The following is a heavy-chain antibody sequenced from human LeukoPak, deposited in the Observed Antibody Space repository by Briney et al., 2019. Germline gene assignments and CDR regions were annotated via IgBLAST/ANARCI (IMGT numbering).Heavy chain of an antibody. D-gene: IGHD5-18*01. CDR3: ARAYSGYTYGYHC. CDR1: GFTFSDYN. CDR2: ISSSSSTI. V-gene: IGHV3-48*01. J-gene: IGHJ4*02. Sequence: PGGSLRLSCAASGFTFSDYNMNWVRQPPGKGLEWVSYISSSSSTIYYADSVKGRFTISRDNAKNSLYLQMNSLRAEDTAVYYCARAYSGYTYGYHCWGQGTLVTVSS.